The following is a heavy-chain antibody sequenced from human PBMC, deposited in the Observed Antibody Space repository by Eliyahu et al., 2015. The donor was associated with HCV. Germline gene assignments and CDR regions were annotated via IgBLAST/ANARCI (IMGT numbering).Heavy chain of an antibody. J-gene: IGHJ3*02. CDR1: GFPFXSYG. Sequence: QVQLVESGGGVVQPGRSLRLSCAAXGFPFXSYGRHWVRQAPGKGLDWVAVIPFDGSEKYYADSVKGRFTISRDNSKNTLFLQMNSLRAEDTAVYYCAKSSHRSGYLDAFDMWGQGTMVTVSS. CDR3: AKSSHRSGYLDAFDM. V-gene: IGHV3-30*18. D-gene: IGHD3-3*01. CDR2: IPFDGSEK.